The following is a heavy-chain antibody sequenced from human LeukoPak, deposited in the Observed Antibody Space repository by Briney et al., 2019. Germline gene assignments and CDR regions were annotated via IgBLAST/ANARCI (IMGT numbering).Heavy chain of an antibody. J-gene: IGHJ4*02. CDR3: ARGWEQGAPPFAY. Sequence: PGGSLRLSCAASGFTFSSYSMNWVRQAPGKGLEWVSSISSSSSYIYYADSVKGRFTISRDNAKNSLYLQMNSLRAEDTAVYYCARGWEQGAPPFAYGGKEPLVPVPS. CDR2: ISSSSSYI. D-gene: IGHD1-26*01. CDR1: GFTFSSYS. V-gene: IGHV3-21*01.